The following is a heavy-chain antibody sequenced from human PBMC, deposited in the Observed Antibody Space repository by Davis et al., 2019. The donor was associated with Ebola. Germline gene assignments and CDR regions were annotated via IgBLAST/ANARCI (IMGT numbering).Heavy chain of an antibody. J-gene: IGHJ4*02. D-gene: IGHD1-14*01. CDR2: LYYTGST. CDR3: AIGPEASSFDF. Sequence: SWVRQAPGKGLEWIGSLYYTGSTYNNPSLKSRVTISVDTSKNQFSLKLSSVTAADTAVYYCAIGPEASSFDFWGQGTLVTVSA. V-gene: IGHV4-30-4*01.